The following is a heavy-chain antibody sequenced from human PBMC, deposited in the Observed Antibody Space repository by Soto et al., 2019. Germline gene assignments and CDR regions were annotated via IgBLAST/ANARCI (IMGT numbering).Heavy chain of an antibody. Sequence: LETLSLTCAVSGGSISSSNWWSWVRQPPGKGLEWIGEIYHSGSTNYNPSLKSRVTISVDKSKNQFSLKLSSVTAADTAVYYCARRGSIAAGSYYYYGMDVWGQGTTVTVS. CDR2: IYHSGST. CDR1: GGSISSSNW. D-gene: IGHD6-6*01. V-gene: IGHV4-4*02. CDR3: ARRGSIAAGSYYYYGMDV. J-gene: IGHJ6*02.